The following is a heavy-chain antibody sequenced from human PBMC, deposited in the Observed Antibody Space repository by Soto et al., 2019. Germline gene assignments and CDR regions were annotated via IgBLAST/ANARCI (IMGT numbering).Heavy chain of an antibody. D-gene: IGHD2-15*01. CDR3: ASGSRDCSGGSCYSH. CDR2: IWPADSDT. CDR1: GYDFASQW. J-gene: IGHJ4*02. Sequence: EYLKLSCKAAGYDFASQWIGWVLHLAVKGFEWMGIIWPADSDTRYNPTFEGQVTISADQSITTAYLQWSSLKASDTAIYYCASGSRDCSGGSCYSHWGQGTLVTVSS. V-gene: IGHV5-51*01.